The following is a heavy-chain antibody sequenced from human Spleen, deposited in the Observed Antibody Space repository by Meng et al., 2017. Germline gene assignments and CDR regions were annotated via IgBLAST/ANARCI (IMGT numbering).Heavy chain of an antibody. CDR3: ARSRRKVYYYGSGSYQVLELDYYYYGMDV. CDR2: ISSSGSTI. CDR1: GFTFSSYE. D-gene: IGHD3-10*01. Sequence: GGSLRPSCAASGFTFSSYEMNWVRQAPGKGLEWVSYISSSGSTIYYADSVKGRFTISRDNAKNSLYLQMNSLRAEDTAVYYCARSRRKVYYYGSGSYQVLELDYYYYGMDVWGQGTTVTVSS. V-gene: IGHV3-48*03. J-gene: IGHJ6*02.